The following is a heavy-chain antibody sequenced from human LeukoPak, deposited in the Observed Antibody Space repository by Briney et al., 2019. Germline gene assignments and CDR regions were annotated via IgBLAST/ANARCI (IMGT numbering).Heavy chain of an antibody. CDR2: INHSGST. Sequence: PSETLSLTCTVSGGSISSGSYYWSWIRQPPGKGLEWIGEINHSGSTNYNPSLKSRVTISVDTSKNQFSLKLSSVTAADTAVYYCARKRRSTVAGRGWYMDVWGKRTTVTISS. CDR1: GGSISSGSYY. CDR3: ARKRRSTVAGRGWYMDV. D-gene: IGHD6-19*01. V-gene: IGHV4-39*07. J-gene: IGHJ6*03.